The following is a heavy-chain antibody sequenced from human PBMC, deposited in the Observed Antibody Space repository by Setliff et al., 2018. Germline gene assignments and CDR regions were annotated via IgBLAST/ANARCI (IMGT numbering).Heavy chain of an antibody. Sequence: ASVKVSCKASGYTFTTYAMNWVRQAPGQGLKWMGWINTNTGNPTYAQGFTGRFVFSLDTSVSTAYLQISSLKAEDTAVYYCASSGWGVGGAFDYWAREPWSPSPQ. CDR3: ASSGWGVGGAFDY. D-gene: IGHD3-22*01. CDR1: GYTFTTYA. J-gene: IGHJ4*02. CDR2: INTNTGNP. V-gene: IGHV7-4-1*02.